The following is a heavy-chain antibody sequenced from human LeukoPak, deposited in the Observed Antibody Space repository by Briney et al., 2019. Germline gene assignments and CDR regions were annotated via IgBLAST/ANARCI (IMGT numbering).Heavy chain of an antibody. CDR1: GGSISSGDYY. CDR3: ARVGRIGVGYYYYMDV. J-gene: IGHJ6*03. CDR2: IYYSGST. D-gene: IGHD3-3*01. V-gene: IGHV4-30-4*08. Sequence: SETLSLTCTVCGGSISSGDYYWSWIRQPPGRGLEWIGYIYYSGSTYYNPSLKSRVTISVDTSKNQFSLKLSSVTAADTAVYYCARVGRIGVGYYYYMDVWGKGTTVTVSS.